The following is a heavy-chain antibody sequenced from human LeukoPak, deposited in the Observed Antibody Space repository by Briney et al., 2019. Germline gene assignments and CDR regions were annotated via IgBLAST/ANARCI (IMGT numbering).Heavy chain of an antibody. D-gene: IGHD6-13*01. J-gene: IGHJ6*02. V-gene: IGHV1-46*01. Sequence: VASVKVSCKASGYTFTSYYMHWVRQAPGQGLEWMGIINPSGASTSYAQKFQGRVTMTRDTSTSTVYMDLSSLRSEDTAVYYCARDTTIAAAGTGTIYGMDVWGQGTTVTVSS. CDR3: ARDTTIAAAGTGTIYGMDV. CDR1: GYTFTSYY. CDR2: INPSGAST.